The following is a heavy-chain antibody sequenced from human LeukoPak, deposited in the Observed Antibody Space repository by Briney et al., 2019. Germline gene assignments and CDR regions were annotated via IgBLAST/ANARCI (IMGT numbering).Heavy chain of an antibody. Sequence: GGSLRLSCAASGFTFSNAWMSWVRQAPGKGLEWVGRIKSKTDGGTTDYAAPVKGRFTISRDDSKNTLYLQMNSLKTEDTAVYYCTTDLRWEPIRRLDYWGQGTLVTVSS. J-gene: IGHJ4*02. D-gene: IGHD1-26*01. CDR1: GFTFSNAW. V-gene: IGHV3-15*01. CDR2: IKSKTDGGTT. CDR3: TTDLRWEPIRRLDY.